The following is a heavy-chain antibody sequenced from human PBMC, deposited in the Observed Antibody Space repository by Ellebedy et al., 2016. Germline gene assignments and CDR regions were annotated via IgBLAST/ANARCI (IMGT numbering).Heavy chain of an antibody. CDR3: ARDGGSGSNSYNWFDP. CDR1: GYTFTGYY. Sequence: ASVKVSCXASGYTFTGYYMHWVRQAPGQGLEWMGWINPNSGGTNYAQKFQGRVTMTRDTSISTAYMELSRLRSDDTAVYYCARDGGSGSNSYNWFDPWGQGTLVTVSS. J-gene: IGHJ5*02. D-gene: IGHD3-10*01. V-gene: IGHV1-2*02. CDR2: INPNSGGT.